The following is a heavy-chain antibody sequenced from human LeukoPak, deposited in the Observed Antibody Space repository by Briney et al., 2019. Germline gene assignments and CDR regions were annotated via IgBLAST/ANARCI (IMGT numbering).Heavy chain of an antibody. CDR1: GFTVSSNY. CDR2: IYSGGST. J-gene: IGHJ4*02. CDR3: AKGASDWYIDY. D-gene: IGHD6-19*01. V-gene: IGHV3-66*01. Sequence: GGSLRLSCAASGFTVSSNYMSWVRQAPGKGLEWVSVIYSGGSTYYADSVKGRFTISRDNSKNTLYLQMNSLRAGDTALYYCAKGASDWYIDYWGQGTLVTVSS.